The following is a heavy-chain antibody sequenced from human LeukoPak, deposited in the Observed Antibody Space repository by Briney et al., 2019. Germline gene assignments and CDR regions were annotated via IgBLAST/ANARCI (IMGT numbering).Heavy chain of an antibody. Sequence: PGGSLGVSLEASGFTFSSPWMSWVRQAPGKGPELVANIKQDGSEQYYVDSVKGPFTISRDNAKNSMYLQMKSLRAEDSAFYYCAREYCSGGTCYSPGYWGQGTLVTVSS. D-gene: IGHD2-15*01. CDR1: GFTFSSPW. V-gene: IGHV3-7*03. CDR3: AREYCSGGTCYSPGY. CDR2: IKQDGSEQ. J-gene: IGHJ4*02.